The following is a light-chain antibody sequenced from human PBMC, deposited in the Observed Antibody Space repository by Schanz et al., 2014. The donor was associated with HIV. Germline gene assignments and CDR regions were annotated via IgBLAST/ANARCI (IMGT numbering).Light chain of an antibody. Sequence: QSALIQPPSVSGSPGQSVTISCTGTSSDVGSYDYVSWYQQHPGTVPKPMIYNVNTQPSRVPDRFSGSKSGNTASLTISGLQADDEGDYYCTSYTTTRTVAFGGGTKLTVL. CDR2: NVN. CDR3: TSYTTTRTVA. J-gene: IGLJ2*01. CDR1: SSDVGSYDY. V-gene: IGLV2-18*02.